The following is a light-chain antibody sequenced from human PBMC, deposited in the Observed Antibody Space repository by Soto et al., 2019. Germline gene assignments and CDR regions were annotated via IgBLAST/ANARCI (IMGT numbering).Light chain of an antibody. J-gene: IGKJ4*01. Sequence: EIVMTQSPATLSVSPGERATLSCRASQRRSSILAWYQQKPGQAPRLLIYGVSTRATGVPARFSGSGSGTEFTLTISSLQSEDSAVYYCQQYKNWLALTFGGGTKVDIK. CDR1: QRRSSI. CDR2: GVS. CDR3: QQYKNWLALT. V-gene: IGKV3-15*01.